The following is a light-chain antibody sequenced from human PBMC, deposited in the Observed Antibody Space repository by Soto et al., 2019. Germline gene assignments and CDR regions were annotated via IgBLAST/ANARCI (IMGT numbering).Light chain of an antibody. Sequence: QSVLTQPPSASGTPGQRVPISCSGSSSNIGINTVSWYQQLPGTAPKFMIYDVTKRPSGVPDRFSGSKSGNTASLTISGLQAEDEADYYCCSYAGSYSWVFGGGTQLTVL. V-gene: IGLV1-44*01. J-gene: IGLJ3*02. CDR1: SSNIGINT. CDR2: DVT. CDR3: CSYAGSYSWV.